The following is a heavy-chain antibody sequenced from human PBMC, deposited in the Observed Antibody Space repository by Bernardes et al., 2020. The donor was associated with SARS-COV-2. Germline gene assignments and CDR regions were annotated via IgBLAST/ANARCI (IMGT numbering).Heavy chain of an antibody. CDR1: GFTFSSYA. CDR3: AKDETRITIFGVVTRYGMDV. Sequence: GSLRLSCAASGFTFSSYAMSWVRQAPGKGLEWVSAISGSGGSTYYADSVKGRFTISRDNSKNTLYLQMNSLRAEDTAVYYCAKDETRITIFGVVTRYGMDVWGQGTTVTVSS. CDR2: ISGSGGST. J-gene: IGHJ6*02. D-gene: IGHD3-3*01. V-gene: IGHV3-23*01.